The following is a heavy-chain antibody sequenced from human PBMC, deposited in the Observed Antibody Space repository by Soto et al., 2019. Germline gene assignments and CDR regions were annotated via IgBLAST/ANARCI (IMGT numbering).Heavy chain of an antibody. CDR1: GFTFSSYS. V-gene: IGHV3-21*06. CDR3: ARDHNYYYGIDV. Sequence: PGGSLRLSCAASGFTFSSYSRNWVRQAPGKGLEWVSAISSSSTYIYYADSVKGRFTISRDNAKNSLYLQMNSLRAEDTAVYYCARDHNYYYGIDVWGQGTTVTVSS. J-gene: IGHJ6*02. CDR2: ISSSSTYI.